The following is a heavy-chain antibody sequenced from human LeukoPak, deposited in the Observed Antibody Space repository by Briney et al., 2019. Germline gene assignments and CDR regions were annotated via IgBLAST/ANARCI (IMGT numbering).Heavy chain of an antibody. CDR2: IYNDGDT. Sequence: GGSLRLSCAVSGFTVSSNHMSWVRQAPGKGLEWVSVIYNDGDTYYTDSVKGRFTISRDNSKNTVFLQMNSLRAEDTAMYYCARDREVVTARAQMDVWGKGTTVTVSS. V-gene: IGHV3-53*01. CDR1: GFTVSSNH. CDR3: ARDREVVTARAQMDV. D-gene: IGHD2-21*02. J-gene: IGHJ6*04.